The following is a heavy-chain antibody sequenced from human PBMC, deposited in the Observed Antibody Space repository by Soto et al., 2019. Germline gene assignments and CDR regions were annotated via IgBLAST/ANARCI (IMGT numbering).Heavy chain of an antibody. D-gene: IGHD3-22*01. CDR3: ARDSLHYYDSSGYFDP. CDR2: INAGNGNT. Sequence: ASVKVSCKASGYTFTSYAMHWVRQAPGQRLEWMGWINAGNGNTKYSQKFQGRVTITRDTSASTAYMELSSLRSEDTAVYYCARDSLHYYDSSGYFDPWGQGTLVTVSS. CDR1: GYTFTSYA. J-gene: IGHJ5*02. V-gene: IGHV1-3*01.